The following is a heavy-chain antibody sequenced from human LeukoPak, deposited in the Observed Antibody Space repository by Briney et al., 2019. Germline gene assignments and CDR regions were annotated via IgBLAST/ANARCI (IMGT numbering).Heavy chain of an antibody. CDR3: ARVEGPSIFGVIDY. CDR1: GYTFTGYY. CDR2: ISVYNGDT. J-gene: IGHJ4*02. V-gene: IGHV1-18*04. Sequence: ASVKVSCTASGYTFTGYYMHWVRQAPGQGLEWMGWISVYNGDTNYAQKLQGRVTMTTDTSTSTAYMEVRSLRSDDTAVYFCARVEGPSIFGVIDYWGQGTLVTISS. D-gene: IGHD3-3*01.